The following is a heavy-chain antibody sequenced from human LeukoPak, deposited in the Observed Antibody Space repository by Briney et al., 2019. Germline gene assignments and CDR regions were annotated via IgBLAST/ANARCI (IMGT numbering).Heavy chain of an antibody. CDR1: AFTFSSYW. CDR3: ARDRSSSWYRYFDY. CDR2: ISYDGSNK. D-gene: IGHD6-13*01. J-gene: IGHJ4*02. Sequence: PGGSLRLSCAASAFTFSSYWMHWVRQAPGKGLEWVAVISYDGSNKYYADSVKGRFTISRDNSKNTLYLQMNSLRAEDTAVYYCARDRSSSWYRYFDYWGQGTLVTVSS. V-gene: IGHV3-30-3*01.